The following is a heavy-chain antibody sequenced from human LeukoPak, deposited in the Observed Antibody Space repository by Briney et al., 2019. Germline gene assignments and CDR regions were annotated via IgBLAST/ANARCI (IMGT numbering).Heavy chain of an antibody. CDR1: GLTFSSYG. Sequence: PGGSLRLSCAASGLTFSSYGMHWVRQAPGKGLEWVALIRYDGSNKYYADSVKGRFTISRDNSKNTLYLQMNSLRAEDTAVYYCAKDLYCSGGSCYPYGMDVWGQGTTVTVSS. CDR3: AKDLYCSGGSCYPYGMDV. V-gene: IGHV3-30*02. J-gene: IGHJ6*02. CDR2: IRYDGSNK. D-gene: IGHD2-15*01.